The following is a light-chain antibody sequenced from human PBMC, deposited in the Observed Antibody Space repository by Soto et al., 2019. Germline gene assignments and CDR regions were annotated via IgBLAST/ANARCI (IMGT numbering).Light chain of an antibody. J-gene: IGKJ5*01. V-gene: IGKV3-11*01. Sequence: EIVLTQSPATLFLSPGERATLSCRTSQSVSSYLAWYQQKPGQPPTLLIFDASNRATGIPARFSGSGSGTDFTLTISSLEPEDFAVYHCLQRYNWPLTFGQGTRLEIK. CDR1: QSVSSY. CDR3: LQRYNWPLT. CDR2: DAS.